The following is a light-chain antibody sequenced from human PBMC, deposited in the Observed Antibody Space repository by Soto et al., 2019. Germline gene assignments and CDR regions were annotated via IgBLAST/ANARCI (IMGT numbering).Light chain of an antibody. V-gene: IGLV2-23*01. Sequence: QSFLTQPASVSGSPGQSITISCTGTSSDVGSYNLVSWYQQHPGKATKLMIYEGSKRPSGVSNRFSGSKSGNTASLTISGLQAEDEADYYCCSYAGSSTYVFGTGTKVTVL. J-gene: IGLJ1*01. CDR2: EGS. CDR1: SSDVGSYNL. CDR3: CSYAGSSTYV.